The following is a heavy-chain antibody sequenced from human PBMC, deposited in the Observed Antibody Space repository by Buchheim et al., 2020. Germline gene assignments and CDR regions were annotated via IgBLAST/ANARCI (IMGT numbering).Heavy chain of an antibody. J-gene: IGHJ4*02. CDR2: INHSGST. CDR1: GGSFSGYY. D-gene: IGHD6-19*01. Sequence: QVQLQQWGAGLLKPSETLSLTCAVYGGSFSGYYWSWIRQPPGKGLEWIGEINHSGSTNYNPSLKSRVTISVDTSKNQLPLKLSSVTAADTAVYYCVEHSSGWYGHGGDYWGQGTL. CDR3: VEHSSGWYGHGGDY. V-gene: IGHV4-34*01.